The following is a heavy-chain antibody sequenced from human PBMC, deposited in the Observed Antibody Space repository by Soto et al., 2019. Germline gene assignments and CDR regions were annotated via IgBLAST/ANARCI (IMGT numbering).Heavy chain of an antibody. V-gene: IGHV4-31*03. CDR2: IYYSGST. D-gene: IGHD1-26*01. CDR1: GGSISSGGYY. Sequence: SETLSLTCTVSGGSISSGGYYWSWIRQHPGKGLEWIGYIYYSGSTYYNPSLKSRVTISVDTSKNQFSLKLSSVTAADTAVYYCAKDIVGGGSYFQTPYFDYWGQGTLVTVSS. CDR3: AKDIVGGGSYFQTPYFDY. J-gene: IGHJ4*02.